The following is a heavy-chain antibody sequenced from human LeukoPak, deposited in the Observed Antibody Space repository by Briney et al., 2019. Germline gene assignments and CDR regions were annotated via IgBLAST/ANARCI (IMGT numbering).Heavy chain of an antibody. V-gene: IGHV4-39*07. CDR3: ASDAPGLLGY. CDR1: GGSISSSSYY. CDR2: IYYSGST. D-gene: IGHD2-15*01. J-gene: IGHJ4*02. Sequence: SETLSLTCTVSGGSISSSSYYWGWIRQPPGKGLEWIGSIYYSGSTYYNPSLKSRVTISVDTSKNQFSLKLNSATAADTAMYFCASDAPGLLGYWGQGTLVTVSS.